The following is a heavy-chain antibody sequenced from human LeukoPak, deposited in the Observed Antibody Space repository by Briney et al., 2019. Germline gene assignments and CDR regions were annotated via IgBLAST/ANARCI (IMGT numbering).Heavy chain of an antibody. Sequence: GGSLRLSCAASGFTVSSNYMSWVRQAPGKGLEWVSVIYSGGSTYYADSVEGRFTVSRDNAKNTLYLQMDTLRPEDTALYYCANGGGYFLHWGQGTLVTVAS. CDR1: GFTVSSNY. V-gene: IGHV3-53*01. CDR2: IYSGGST. CDR3: ANGGGYFLH. J-gene: IGHJ1*01. D-gene: IGHD3-16*01.